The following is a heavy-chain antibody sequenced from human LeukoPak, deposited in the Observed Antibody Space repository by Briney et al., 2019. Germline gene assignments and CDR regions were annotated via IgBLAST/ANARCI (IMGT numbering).Heavy chain of an antibody. CDR1: GYTFTGYY. V-gene: IGHV1-2*06. CDR3: ARVGVAGTSQDDY. D-gene: IGHD6-19*01. CDR2: INPNSGGT. Sequence: ASVKVSCKASGYTFTGYYMHWVRQAPGQGLEWMGRINPNSGGTNYAQKFQGRVTITTDESTSTAYMELSSLRSEDTAVYYCARVGVAGTSQDDYWGQGTLVTVSS. J-gene: IGHJ4*02.